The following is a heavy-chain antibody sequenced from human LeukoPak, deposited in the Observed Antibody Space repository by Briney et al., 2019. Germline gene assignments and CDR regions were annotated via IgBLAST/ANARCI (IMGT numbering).Heavy chain of an antibody. V-gene: IGHV1-18*01. Sequence: ASVKVSCKASGYTLTSFGMSWVRQAPGQGLEWMGWISGYNGDTNYAQKLQGRVTMTTDTSTSTAYMELRSLRSDDTAVYYCARGLEYYFDYWGQGTLVIVSS. CDR3: ARGLEYYFDY. CDR1: GYTLTSFG. J-gene: IGHJ4*02. CDR2: ISGYNGDT.